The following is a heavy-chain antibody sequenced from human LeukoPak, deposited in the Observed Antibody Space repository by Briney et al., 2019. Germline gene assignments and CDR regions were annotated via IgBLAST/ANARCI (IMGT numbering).Heavy chain of an antibody. D-gene: IGHD5-18*01. V-gene: IGHV3-11*01. Sequence: GGSLRLSCAASGFTFSDYYMSWIRQAPGKGLEWVSYISSSGTTIYYADSVKGRFTISRDNAKDSLYLQMNSLRAEDTAVYYCAITAVDTVLGYADYWGQGTLVTVSS. J-gene: IGHJ4*02. CDR3: AITAVDTVLGYADY. CDR1: GFTFSDYY. CDR2: ISSSGTTI.